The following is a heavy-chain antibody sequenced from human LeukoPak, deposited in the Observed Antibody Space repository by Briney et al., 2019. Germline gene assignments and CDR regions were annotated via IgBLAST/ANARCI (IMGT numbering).Heavy chain of an antibody. J-gene: IGHJ3*02. CDR3: ARLPQDIVVVPAARGDAFDI. Sequence: PSETLSLTCTVSGGSISSYYWSWIRQPAGKGLEWIGRIYTSGSTNYNPSLKSRVTMSVETSKNQFSLKLSSVTAADTAVYYCARLPQDIVVVPAARGDAFDIWGQGTMVTVSS. V-gene: IGHV4-4*07. D-gene: IGHD2-2*01. CDR1: GGSISSYY. CDR2: IYTSGST.